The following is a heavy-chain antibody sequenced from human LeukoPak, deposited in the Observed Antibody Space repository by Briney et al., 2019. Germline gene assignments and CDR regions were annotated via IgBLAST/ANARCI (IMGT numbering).Heavy chain of an antibody. CDR1: GYTFTSYD. D-gene: IGHD6-13*01. CDR2: MNPNSGST. Sequence: ASVKVSCKASGYTFTSYDINWVRQATGQGLEWMGWMNPNSGSTSYAQKFQGRVTMTRNTSISTAYMELSSLRSEDTAVYYCARMALAAAGKSLGYWGQGTLVTVSS. J-gene: IGHJ4*02. CDR3: ARMALAAAGKSLGY. V-gene: IGHV1-8*01.